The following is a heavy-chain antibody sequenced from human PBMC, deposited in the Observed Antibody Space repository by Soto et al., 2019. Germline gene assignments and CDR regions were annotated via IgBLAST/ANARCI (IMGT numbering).Heavy chain of an antibody. CDR1: GYTFTSSY. CDR2: INHSGGST. D-gene: IGHD3-22*01. J-gene: IGHJ6*02. Sequence: GATVKVSCKAFGYTFTSSYMHWVRKATGKGVEWMGIINHSGGSTSNAQKFQGRVTMTSDTATRTVYMELSSLRSEDTAVYYCARDRLPPPPARISRIGVVTSYGMDVWGQGTTVTVS. V-gene: IGHV1-46*01. CDR3: ARDRLPPPPARISRIGVVTSYGMDV.